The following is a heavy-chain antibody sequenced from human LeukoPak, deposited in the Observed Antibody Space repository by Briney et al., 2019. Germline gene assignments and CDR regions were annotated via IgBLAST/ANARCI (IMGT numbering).Heavy chain of an antibody. CDR2: IYYSGST. J-gene: IGHJ4*02. Sequence: PSETLSLTCTVSGGSISSYYWSWIRQPPGKGLEWIGYIYYSGSTNYSPSLKSRVTISVDTSKNQFSLKLSSVTAADTAVYYCARVRRTYSSGWYGEFDYWGQGTLVTVSS. CDR3: ARVRRTYSSGWYGEFDY. D-gene: IGHD6-19*01. V-gene: IGHV4-59*01. CDR1: GGSISSYY.